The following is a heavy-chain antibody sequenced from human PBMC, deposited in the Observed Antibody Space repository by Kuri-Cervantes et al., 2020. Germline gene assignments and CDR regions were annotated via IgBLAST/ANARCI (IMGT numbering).Heavy chain of an antibody. CDR2: IRSKAYGGTT. J-gene: IGHJ3*02. D-gene: IGHD2-15*01. Sequence: GGSLRLSCTGSGFIFGNYAISWVRQAPGTGLEWVGFIRSKAYGGTTEYAASVKGRFTISRDDSKSIAYLQMNSLKTEDTAVYYCTRAPLYCSGGSCYGNAFDIWGQGTMVTVSS. CDR3: TRAPLYCSGGSCYGNAFDI. V-gene: IGHV3-49*04. CDR1: GFIFGNYA.